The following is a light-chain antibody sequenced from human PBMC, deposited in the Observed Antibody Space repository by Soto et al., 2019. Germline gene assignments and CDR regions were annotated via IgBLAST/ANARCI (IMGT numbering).Light chain of an antibody. CDR2: EDN. CDR1: SGNIASNY. CDR3: QSYDSGNHGV. V-gene: IGLV6-57*04. Sequence: NFMLTQPHSVSESPGKTVTISCTRSSGNIASNYVHWYQQRPGSAPTIMIFEDNLRPSGVPDRFSGSIDSASNSASLTISGLMPEDEADYHGQSYDSGNHGVCGGGIKLTVL. J-gene: IGLJ3*02.